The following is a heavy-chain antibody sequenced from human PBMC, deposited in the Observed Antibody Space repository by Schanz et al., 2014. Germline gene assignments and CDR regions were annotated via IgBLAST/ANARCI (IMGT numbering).Heavy chain of an antibody. D-gene: IGHD6-13*01. CDR3: VKDLGGSSSSWYSHFDH. CDR1: GFTFSNYG. CDR2: IFYDGSNK. J-gene: IGHJ4*02. Sequence: QVKLVESGGGVVQPGRSLRLSCEASGFTFSNYGMHWVRQAPGKGLEWVAVIFYDGSNKYYADSVKGRFAISRDNSKNTLYLQMNSLRAEDTAVYHCVKDLGGSSSSWYSHFDHWGLGTLVTVSS. V-gene: IGHV3-30*18.